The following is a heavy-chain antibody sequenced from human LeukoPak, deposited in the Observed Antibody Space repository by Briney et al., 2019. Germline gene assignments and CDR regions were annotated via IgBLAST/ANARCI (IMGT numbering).Heavy chain of an antibody. CDR1: GGSISSTSYY. D-gene: IGHD3-10*01. CDR2: IYTTGST. J-gene: IGHJ5*02. Sequence: SETLSLTCTVSGGSISSTSYYWSWIRQPAGKGLEWIGHIYTTGSTNYNPSLKSRVTISLDTSKNQFSLKLSSVTAADTAVYYCARGAYFYGSGINWFDPWGQGTLVTVSS. CDR3: ARGAYFYGSGINWFDP. V-gene: IGHV4-61*09.